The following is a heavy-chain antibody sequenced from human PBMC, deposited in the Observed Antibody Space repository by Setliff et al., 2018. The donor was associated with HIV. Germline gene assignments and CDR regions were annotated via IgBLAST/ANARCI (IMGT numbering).Heavy chain of an antibody. V-gene: IGHV4-4*01. Sequence: SLTCAVSGASTSSGNWWSWVRQSPGKGLEWIGEIFHTGSTNYNPSLKSRVTISVDTSKNHFSLNVSSLTAADTALYFCARLMPNWDYFDYWGQGTQVTVS. J-gene: IGHJ4*02. CDR2: IFHTGST. CDR3: ARLMPNWDYFDY. D-gene: IGHD2-2*01. CDR1: GASTSSGNW.